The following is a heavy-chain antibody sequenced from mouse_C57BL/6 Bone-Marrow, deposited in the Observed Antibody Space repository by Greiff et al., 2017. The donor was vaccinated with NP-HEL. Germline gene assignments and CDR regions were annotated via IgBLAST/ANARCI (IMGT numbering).Heavy chain of an antibody. Sequence: VKLMESGPGLVAPSQSLSITCTVSGFSLTSYAISWVRQPPGKGLEWLGVIWPGGGTNYNSALKSRLSIIKDNSKSQVFLKMNRLQTDDTARYYCARKVAYYGSSFYAMDYWGQGTSVTVSS. CDR2: IWPGGGT. CDR3: ARKVAYYGSSFYAMDY. D-gene: IGHD1-1*01. CDR1: GFSLTSYA. J-gene: IGHJ4*01. V-gene: IGHV2-9-1*01.